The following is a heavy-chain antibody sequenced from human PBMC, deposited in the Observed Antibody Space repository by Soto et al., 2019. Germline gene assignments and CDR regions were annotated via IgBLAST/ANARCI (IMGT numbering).Heavy chain of an antibody. V-gene: IGHV4-39*01. CDR3: GRRRSWHDYYDF. Sequence: SLTLRLTCTVSGGTSSSTDFCLDCIRLPPGKGLEWIVSVCPSGNIFYNPSLKSRVTISADTSKSQVSLKLNSVIAADTAVYYCGRRRSWHDYYDFWGQGTQVTVSS. CDR1: GGTSSSTDFC. D-gene: IGHD3-10*01. J-gene: IGHJ4*02. CDR2: VCPSGNI.